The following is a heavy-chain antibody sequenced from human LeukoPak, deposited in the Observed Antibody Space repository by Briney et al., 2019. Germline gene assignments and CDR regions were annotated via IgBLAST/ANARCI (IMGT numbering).Heavy chain of an antibody. CDR2: ISSTGSYI. J-gene: IGHJ4*02. Sequence: GGSLRLSCATSGFTFSSYGMNWVRQAPGKGLEWVSSISSTGSYIFYADSVKGRFTISRGDAKNSVYLQMNSLRDEDTAVYYCARSDGGSENYWGQGILVTVSS. V-gene: IGHV3-21*06. D-gene: IGHD1-26*01. CDR1: GFTFSSYG. CDR3: ARSDGGSENY.